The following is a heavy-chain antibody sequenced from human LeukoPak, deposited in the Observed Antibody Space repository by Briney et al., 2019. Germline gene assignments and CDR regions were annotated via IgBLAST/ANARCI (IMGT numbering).Heavy chain of an antibody. D-gene: IGHD3-10*01. Sequence: ASVTVSCTASGYTFTNYAMKWVRQAPGQGREWMGWINTNTGNPMYAQGFTGRFVFSLDTSVSTAYLQISSLKAEDTAIYFCARAYGSGSSDYWGQGTLVTVSS. CDR2: INTNTGNP. CDR1: GYTFTNYA. V-gene: IGHV7-4-1*02. CDR3: ARAYGSGSSDY. J-gene: IGHJ4*02.